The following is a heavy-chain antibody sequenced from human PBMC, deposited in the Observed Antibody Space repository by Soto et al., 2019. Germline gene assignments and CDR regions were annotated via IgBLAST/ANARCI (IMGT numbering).Heavy chain of an antibody. D-gene: IGHD4-4*01. V-gene: IGHV3-33*01. CDR3: ARCGYSNYPNWFDP. J-gene: IGHJ5*02. CDR1: GFTFSSYG. CDR2: IWYDGSNK. Sequence: QVQLVESGGGVVQPGRSLRLSCAASGFTFSSYGMHWVRQAPGKGLEWVAVIWYDGSNKYYADSVKGRFTISRDNSKNKLYLQMNSLRAEDTAVYYCARCGYSNYPNWFDPWGQGTLVTVSS.